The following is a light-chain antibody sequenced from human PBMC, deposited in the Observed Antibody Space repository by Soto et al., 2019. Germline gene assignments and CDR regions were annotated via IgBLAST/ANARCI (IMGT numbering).Light chain of an antibody. CDR1: QSISRS. CDR2: DAS. V-gene: IGKV3-15*01. Sequence: EIVLTQSPAILSVSPGERATLSCRASQSISRSLAWYQQKPGQAPRLLISDASNRATGIPARFSGSGSGTEFTLTISRLQSEDFALYYCQQYDNWPPITFGQGTRLEIK. J-gene: IGKJ5*01. CDR3: QQYDNWPPIT.